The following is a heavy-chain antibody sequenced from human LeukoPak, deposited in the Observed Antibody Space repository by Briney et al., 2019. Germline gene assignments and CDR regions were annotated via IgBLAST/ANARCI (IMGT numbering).Heavy chain of an antibody. Sequence: PSQTLSLTCTVSGGSISSGSYYWSWIRQPAGKGLEWIGRIYTSGSTNYNPSLKSRVTISVDTSKNQFSLKLSSVTAADTAVYYCARRGGRYQLRKPYYFDYWGQGTLVTVSS. D-gene: IGHD2-2*01. J-gene: IGHJ4*02. CDR3: ARRGGRYQLRKPYYFDY. V-gene: IGHV4-61*02. CDR2: IYTSGST. CDR1: GGSISSGSYY.